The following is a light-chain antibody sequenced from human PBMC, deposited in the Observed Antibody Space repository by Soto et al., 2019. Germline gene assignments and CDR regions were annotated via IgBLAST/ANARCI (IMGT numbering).Light chain of an antibody. CDR2: DAS. Sequence: EIVLTKSAATLSLSPGEGATLSCIASYCVSNYLAWYQQKPGQAPRLLIFDASKRATGIPARFSGSGSGTDFTLTISSLEPEDFAVYYCQQRGNLPLTFGEGTKVDI. CDR1: YCVSNY. J-gene: IGKJ4*01. CDR3: QQRGNLPLT. V-gene: IGKV3-11*01.